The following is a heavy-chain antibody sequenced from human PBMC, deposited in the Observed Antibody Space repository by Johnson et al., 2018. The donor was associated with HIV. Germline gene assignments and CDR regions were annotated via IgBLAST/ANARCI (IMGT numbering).Heavy chain of an antibody. CDR1: GFTFDDYA. Sequence: QVQLVESGGGVVQPGGSLRLSCAASGFTFDDYAMHWVRQAPGKGLEWVAVISYDGSNKYYADSVKGRFTISRDNSKNTLYLQMNSLRAEDTAVYYCARDERGNWGWYHAFDIWGQGTMVTVSS. V-gene: IGHV3-30*04. CDR3: ARDERGNWGWYHAFDI. D-gene: IGHD7-27*01. CDR2: ISYDGSNK. J-gene: IGHJ3*02.